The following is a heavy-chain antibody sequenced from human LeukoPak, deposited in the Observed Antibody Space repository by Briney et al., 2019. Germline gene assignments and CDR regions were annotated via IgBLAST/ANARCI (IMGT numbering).Heavy chain of an antibody. D-gene: IGHD3-10*01. CDR3: AKHYMGSSYNRGLDY. CDR1: GYSISSGYY. Sequence: SETLSLTRTVSGYSISSGYYWGCIRQPPGKGLEWIGSVYHSGSAYYNPSLESRVTISVDTSKNQFSLKLSSVTAADTAIYYCAKHYMGSSYNRGLDYWGQGTLVTVSS. CDR2: VYHSGSA. J-gene: IGHJ4*02. V-gene: IGHV4-38-2*02.